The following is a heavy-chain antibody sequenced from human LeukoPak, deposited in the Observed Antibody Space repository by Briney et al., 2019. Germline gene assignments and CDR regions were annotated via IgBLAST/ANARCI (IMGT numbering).Heavy chain of an antibody. Sequence: GGSLRLSCAASGFTFSSYWMHWVRQAPGKGLVRVSCINNDGSSTTYADSVKGRFTISRDNAKNTLYLQMNSLRAEDTAVYYCARGGAVGTTTVAFDIWGQGTMVTVSS. CDR1: GFTFSSYW. CDR2: INNDGSST. D-gene: IGHD1-26*01. V-gene: IGHV3-74*01. J-gene: IGHJ3*02. CDR3: ARGGAVGTTTVAFDI.